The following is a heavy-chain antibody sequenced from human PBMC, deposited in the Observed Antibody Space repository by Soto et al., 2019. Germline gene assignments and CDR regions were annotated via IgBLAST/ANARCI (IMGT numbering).Heavy chain of an antibody. J-gene: IGHJ4*02. V-gene: IGHV1-3*01. CDR3: ARGVAFLDY. Sequence: ASVKVSCKASGYTFSSYAIHWVRQAPGQGLEWMGWIHAGNGNTKYSQSFQGRVTISRDTSATTAYMELNSLRSEDTAVYYCARGVAFLDYWGQGTLVTVS. D-gene: IGHD2-15*01. CDR1: GYTFSSYA. CDR2: IHAGNGNT.